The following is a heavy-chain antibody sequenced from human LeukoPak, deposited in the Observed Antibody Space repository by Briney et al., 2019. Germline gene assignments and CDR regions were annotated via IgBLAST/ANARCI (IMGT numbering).Heavy chain of an antibody. CDR1: GFTFRSHA. CDR2: ISGSGGST. D-gene: IGHD6-13*01. CDR3: AKAGIAAAGTARYFDY. Sequence: GGTLRLPCAASGFTFRSHALSWVRQAPGKALDWVAAISGSGGSTYYADSVKGRFTISRDNSKNTLYLQMNSLRAEDTAVYYCAKAGIAAAGTARYFDYWGQGTLVTVSS. J-gene: IGHJ4*02. V-gene: IGHV3-23*01.